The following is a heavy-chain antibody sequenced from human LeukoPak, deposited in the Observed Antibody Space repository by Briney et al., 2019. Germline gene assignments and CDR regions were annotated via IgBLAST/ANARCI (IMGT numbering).Heavy chain of an antibody. J-gene: IGHJ4*02. CDR1: GFTFSNVW. D-gene: IGHD6-6*01. Sequence: GGSLRLSCAASGFTFSNVWMSWVRQAPAKGLEWVGRIKSKTDGGTTDYAAPVKGRFTISRDDSKNTLYLQMNSLKTEDTAVYYCTTDSGRVYLRSDYWGQGTLVTVSS. CDR3: TTDSGRVYLRSDY. V-gene: IGHV3-15*01. CDR2: IKSKTDGGTT.